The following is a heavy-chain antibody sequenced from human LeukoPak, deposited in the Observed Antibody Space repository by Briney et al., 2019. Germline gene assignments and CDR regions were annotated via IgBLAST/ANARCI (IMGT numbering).Heavy chain of an antibody. D-gene: IGHD5-18*01. J-gene: IGHJ4*02. CDR2: IKKDGSKK. CDR1: GFTFSSYW. Sequence: GGSLSLSCAASGFTFSSYWMSWLRQAPGKGLEWVANIKKDGSKKYYVDSVKGRFTITRDNAKTSLYLQMNSLRAEDTAVYCCARHLSGITGYTYGRGIDYWGQGTLVTVSS. V-gene: IGHV3-7*01. CDR3: ARHLSGITGYTYGRGIDY.